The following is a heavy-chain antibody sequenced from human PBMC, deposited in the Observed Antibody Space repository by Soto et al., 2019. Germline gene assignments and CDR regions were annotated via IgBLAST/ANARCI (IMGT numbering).Heavy chain of an antibody. J-gene: IGHJ5*02. CDR3: ARGHKNNWFDP. CDR1: GYAFTGDY. CDR2: INPKSGGT. V-gene: IGHV1-2*02. Sequence: GSVKGSWKASGYAFTGDYMHLVRQAPGQGLEWMGWINPKSGGTNSAQKFQGRVTMTRYTSISTAYMELRRLRSYDTAVYYCARGHKNNWFDPWGQGTMVTGSS.